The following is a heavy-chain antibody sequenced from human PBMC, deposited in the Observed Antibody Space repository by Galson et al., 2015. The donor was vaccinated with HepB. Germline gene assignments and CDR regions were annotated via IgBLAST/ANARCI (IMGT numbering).Heavy chain of an antibody. CDR1: DFTFVTFA. J-gene: IGHJ6*03. CDR3: VKYRGLVAPHYYMDI. CDR2: MRGSGATI. D-gene: IGHD3-10*01. V-gene: IGHV3-23*01. Sequence: SLRLSCAPFDFTFVTFAMSWVRQAPGKGLEWVAFMRGSGATIHYTDSVKGRFTNSRDNSKKILALQMTDLRDEDSGVYYCVKYRGLVAPHYYMDIWGKGTTVIVSS.